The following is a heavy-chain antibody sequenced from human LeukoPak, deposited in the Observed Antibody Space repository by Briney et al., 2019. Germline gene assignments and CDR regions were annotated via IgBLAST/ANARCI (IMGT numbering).Heavy chain of an antibody. V-gene: IGHV3-48*01. Sequence: GGSLRLSCAASGFTFSSYSMNWVRQAPGKGLEWVSYISSSSRTIYYADSVKGRFTISRDNSKNTLYLQMNSLRAEDTAVYYCAKVRGGLASRPLDYWGQGTLVTVSS. CDR1: GFTFSSYS. CDR2: ISSSSRTI. J-gene: IGHJ4*02. CDR3: AKVRGGLASRPLDY. D-gene: IGHD3-16*01.